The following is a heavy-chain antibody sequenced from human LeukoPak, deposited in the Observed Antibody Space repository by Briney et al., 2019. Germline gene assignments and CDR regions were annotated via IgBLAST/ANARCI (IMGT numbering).Heavy chain of an antibody. V-gene: IGHV3-7*01. CDR1: GGTFSSYG. D-gene: IGHD1-26*01. CDR2: IKQDGSEK. J-gene: IGHJ5*02. Sequence: ASVKVSCKASGGTFSSYGMSWVRQAPGKGLEWVANIKQDGSEKYYVDSVKGRFTISRDNAKNSLYLQMNSLRAEDTAVYYCARRVGATGWFDPWGQGTLVTVSS. CDR3: ARRVGATGWFDP.